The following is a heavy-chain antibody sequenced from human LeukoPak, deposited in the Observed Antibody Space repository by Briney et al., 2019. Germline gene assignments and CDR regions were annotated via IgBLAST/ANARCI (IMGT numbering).Heavy chain of an antibody. V-gene: IGHV3-11*04. CDR1: GFTFSDYY. CDR2: ISSSGSTI. D-gene: IGHD4-17*01. CDR3: ARPPSHDYGDDPNYYYYYMDV. J-gene: IGHJ6*03. Sequence: PGGSLRLSCAASGFTFSDYYMSWIRQAPGKGLEWVSYISSSGSTIYYADSVKGRFTISRDNAKNSLYLQMNSLRAEDTAVYYCARPPSHDYGDDPNYYYYYMDVWGKGTTVTVSS.